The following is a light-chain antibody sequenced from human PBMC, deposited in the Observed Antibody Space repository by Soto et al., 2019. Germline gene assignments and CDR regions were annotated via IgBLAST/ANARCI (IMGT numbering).Light chain of an antibody. Sequence: SYELTQPSSVSVSPGQTARITCSGDVLAKKFARWFQQKPGQAPVVVIYKDSERPSGIPERFFGSSSGTTVTLTISGAQVEDEADYYCYSAADNIGIFGGGTKLTVL. J-gene: IGLJ2*01. CDR2: KDS. V-gene: IGLV3-27*01. CDR3: YSAADNIGI. CDR1: VLAKKF.